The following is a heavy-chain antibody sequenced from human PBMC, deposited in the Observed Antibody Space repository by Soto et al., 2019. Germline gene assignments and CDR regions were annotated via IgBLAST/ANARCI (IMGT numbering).Heavy chain of an antibody. CDR3: VRLANIFDFDN. CDR1: GYRFTSHW. D-gene: IGHD2-21*01. V-gene: IGHV5-10-1*01. Sequence: PGESIKISCKGSGYRFTSHWISRARQMPGKGLEWMGRIDPPDSDTQYSRSFQGHVTISADKSISTAYLQWSSLKASDTAMYYCVRLANIFDFDNWGHGTLVTVSS. CDR2: IDPPDSDT. J-gene: IGHJ4*01.